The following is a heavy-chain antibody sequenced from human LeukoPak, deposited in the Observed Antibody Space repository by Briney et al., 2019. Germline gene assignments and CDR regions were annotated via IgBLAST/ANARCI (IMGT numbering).Heavy chain of an antibody. Sequence: GGSLRLSCAASGFTFSSYAMHWVRQAPGKGREWVAFIRYDGSNKYYADSVKGRFTISRDNSKNTLYLQSNSLRAEDTAVYYCAKGGPNYDLSFDPWGQGTLVTVSS. V-gene: IGHV3-30*02. CDR1: GFTFSSYA. D-gene: IGHD3-3*01. J-gene: IGHJ5*02. CDR2: IRYDGSNK. CDR3: AKGGPNYDLSFDP.